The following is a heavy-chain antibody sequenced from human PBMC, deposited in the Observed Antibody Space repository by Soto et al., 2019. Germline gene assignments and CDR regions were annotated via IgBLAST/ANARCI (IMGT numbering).Heavy chain of an antibody. D-gene: IGHD5-18*01. V-gene: IGHV1-3*01. CDR2: INAGNGNT. CDR1: GYTFTSYA. J-gene: IGHJ3*02. CDR3: ARDQSGYSYGLGAFDI. Sequence: ASVKVSCKASGYTFTSYAMHWVRQAPGQRLEWMGWINAGNGNTKYSQKYQGRVTITSDTSSSTAYMELSSLRSEDTAVYYCARDQSGYSYGLGAFDIWGQGTMVTVS.